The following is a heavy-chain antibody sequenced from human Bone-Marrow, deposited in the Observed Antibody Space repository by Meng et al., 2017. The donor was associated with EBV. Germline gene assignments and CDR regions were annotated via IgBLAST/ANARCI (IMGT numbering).Heavy chain of an antibody. J-gene: IGHJ4*02. CDR2: IYHSGST. CDR3: VGAHYGDSSGYYYAY. Sequence: QGQLQESGQGLVKPSGTLSLTGAVSGGSISSSNWWSWVRQPPGKGLEWIGEIYHSGSTNYNPSLKSRVTISVDKSKNQFSLKLSSVTAADTAVYYCVGAHYGDSSGYYYAYWGQGTLVTVSS. D-gene: IGHD3-22*01. CDR1: GGSISSSNW. V-gene: IGHV4-4*02.